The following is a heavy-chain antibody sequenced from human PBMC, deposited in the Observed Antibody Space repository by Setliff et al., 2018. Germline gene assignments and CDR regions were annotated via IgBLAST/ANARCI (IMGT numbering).Heavy chain of an antibody. J-gene: IGHJ5*02. CDR1: GDSLSGDNYF. D-gene: IGHD3-10*01. Sequence: SETLSLTCTVPGDSLSGDNYFWSWIRHLPGKGLQWLGHIYYTGKTYYNPSLKSRLEMSVDTYKREFALRLSSVTAADTAVYYCARTSTYVLGSGSYWDRWFDPWSQGTLVTVSS. CDR2: IYYTGKT. CDR3: ARTSTYVLGSGSYWDRWFDP. V-gene: IGHV4-30-4*02.